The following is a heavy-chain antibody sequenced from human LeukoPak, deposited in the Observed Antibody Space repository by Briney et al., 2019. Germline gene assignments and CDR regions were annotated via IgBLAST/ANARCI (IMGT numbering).Heavy chain of an antibody. Sequence: GGSLRLSCAASGFTFSSYEMNWVRQAPGKGLGWVSYISSSGSTIYHADSVEGRFTISRDNAKNSLYLQMNSLRAEDTAAYYCARGGITIFGVVSGAFDIWGQGTMVTVSS. CDR2: ISSSGSTI. J-gene: IGHJ3*02. V-gene: IGHV3-48*03. CDR1: GFTFSSYE. D-gene: IGHD3-3*01. CDR3: ARGGITIFGVVSGAFDI.